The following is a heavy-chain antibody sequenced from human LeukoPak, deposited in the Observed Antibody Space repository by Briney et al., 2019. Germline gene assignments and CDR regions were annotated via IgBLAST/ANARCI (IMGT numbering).Heavy chain of an antibody. D-gene: IGHD1-7*01. CDR1: GFTFSSYS. CDR3: ARSNWNYGLDY. J-gene: IGHJ4*02. V-gene: IGHV3-48*01. Sequence: GGSLRLSCAASGFTFSSYSMNWVRQAPGKGLEWVSYISSSSSTIYYADSVKGRFTISRDNAKNSLYLQMNSLRVEDTAVYYCARSNWNYGLDYWGQGTLVTVSS. CDR2: ISSSSSTI.